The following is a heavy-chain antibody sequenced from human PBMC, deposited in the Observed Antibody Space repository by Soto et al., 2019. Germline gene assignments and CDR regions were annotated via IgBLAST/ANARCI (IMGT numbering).Heavy chain of an antibody. CDR1: GFTFSSYV. V-gene: IGHV3-23*01. J-gene: IGHJ4*02. CDR2: ISDSGGST. CDR3: ANGFRGRTPY. D-gene: IGHD3-10*01. Sequence: EVQLLESGGGLVQPGGSLRLSCAASGFTFSSYVMGWVRQAPGKGLEWVSGISDSGGSTYYADSVKGRFTISRDNSKNTLYLQMNYRREEDTAMYYCANGFRGRTPYWGQGTLVTVSS.